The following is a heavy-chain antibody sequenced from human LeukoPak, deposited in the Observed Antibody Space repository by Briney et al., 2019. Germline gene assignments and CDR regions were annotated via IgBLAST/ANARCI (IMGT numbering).Heavy chain of an antibody. D-gene: IGHD3-10*02. CDR3: AKDVRGNGYYFDS. Sequence: PGGSLRLSCAASGFIFGSHAMGWIRQAPGKGLEWVSCISGNGDSTYYADSVKGRFTISRDNAKNTLCLQMNSLTAEDTAVYYCAKDVRGNGYYFDSWGQGTLVTVSS. J-gene: IGHJ4*02. CDR1: GFIFGSHA. CDR2: ISGNGDST. V-gene: IGHV3-23*01.